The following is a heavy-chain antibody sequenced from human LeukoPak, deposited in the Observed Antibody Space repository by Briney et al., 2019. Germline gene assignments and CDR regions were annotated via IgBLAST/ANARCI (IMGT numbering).Heavy chain of an antibody. CDR2: ISGDGDTT. D-gene: IGHD3-10*01. CDR3: AKVRRSGTHYSDFDF. CDR1: GFNFDEYA. Sequence: GGSLRLSYAASGFNFDEYAMYWVRQAPGKGLEWVSLISGDGDTTSYADSVKGRFTISRDNCENSLNLQMKSLGSEDTALYYCAKVRRSGTHYSDFDFWGRGTLVTVSS. V-gene: IGHV3-43*02. J-gene: IGHJ4*02.